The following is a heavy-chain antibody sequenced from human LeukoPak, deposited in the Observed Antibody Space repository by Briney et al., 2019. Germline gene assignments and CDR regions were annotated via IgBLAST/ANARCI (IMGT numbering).Heavy chain of an antibody. CDR1: GYTFTDYY. J-gene: IGHJ4*02. CDR3: ARANFLYCKSSTWIFHH. V-gene: IGHV1-2*02. D-gene: IGHD2/OR15-2a*01. Sequence: ASVKVSCMASGYTFTDYYFHWVRQAPGQGFEWLGWIDPNSGDTNYAQKFQGRVTMTRDTSISTAHMELSRLRSDDTAVYYCARANFLYCKSSTWIFHHRGQGTLVTVSS. CDR2: IDPNSGDT.